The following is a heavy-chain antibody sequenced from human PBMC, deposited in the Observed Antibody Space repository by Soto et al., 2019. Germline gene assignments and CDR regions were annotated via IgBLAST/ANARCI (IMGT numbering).Heavy chain of an antibody. CDR2: TSASGSST. V-gene: IGHV3-23*01. CDR1: GFTFTTDC. Sequence: GVTLRLSCSVSGFTFTTDCMSWVRQAPGTCLWWVSGTSASGSSTYYGGSVKGRFTISRDNSKNTLYLQLNSLRPANPALSCCAKDLGASSSWFFLNSWGQGTLVTVSS. J-gene: IGHJ4*02. CDR3: AKDLGASSSWFFLNS. D-gene: IGHD6-13*01.